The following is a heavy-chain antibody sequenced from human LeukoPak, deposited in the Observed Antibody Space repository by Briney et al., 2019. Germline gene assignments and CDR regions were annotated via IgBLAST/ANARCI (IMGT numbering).Heavy chain of an antibody. V-gene: IGHV4-59*01. Sequence: PSETLSLTCTVSGCSISSYYWSWIRQPPGKGLEWVGYIYYSGSTNYNPSLKSRVTISVDTSKNQFSLKLSSVTAADTAVYYCARDIAAAGGWFDPWGQGTLVTVSS. CDR1: GCSISSYY. CDR3: ARDIAAAGGWFDP. CDR2: IYYSGST. D-gene: IGHD6-13*01. J-gene: IGHJ5*02.